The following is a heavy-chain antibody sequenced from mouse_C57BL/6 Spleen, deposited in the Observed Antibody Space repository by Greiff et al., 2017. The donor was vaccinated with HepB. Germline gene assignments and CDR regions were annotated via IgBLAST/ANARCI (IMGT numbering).Heavy chain of an antibody. V-gene: IGHV1-47*01. D-gene: IGHD2-4*01. CDR2: FHPYNDDT. CDR1: GYTFTTYP. Sequence: QVQLKESGAELVKPGASVKMSCKASGYTFTTYPIEWMKQNHGKSLEWIGNFHPYNDDTKYNEKFKGKATLTVEKSSSTVYLELSRLTSDDSAVYYCARRRLRPMYFDVWGTGTTVTVSS. J-gene: IGHJ1*03. CDR3: ARRRLRPMYFDV.